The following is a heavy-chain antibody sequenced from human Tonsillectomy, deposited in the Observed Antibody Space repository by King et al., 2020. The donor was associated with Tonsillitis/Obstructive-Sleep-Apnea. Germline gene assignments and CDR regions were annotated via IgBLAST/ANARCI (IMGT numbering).Heavy chain of an antibody. Sequence: VQLVESGGGLVQPGGSLRLSCAASGFTFSSYAMSWVRQAPGKGLEWVSAISGSGGSTYYADSVKGRFTISRDNSKNTLYLKMNSLRAEDTAIYYCAKVSRPWGYGIYWGQGTLVTVSS. J-gene: IGHJ4*02. D-gene: IGHD2-15*01. V-gene: IGHV3-23*04. CDR3: AKVSRPWGYGIY. CDR2: ISGSGGST. CDR1: GFTFSSYA.